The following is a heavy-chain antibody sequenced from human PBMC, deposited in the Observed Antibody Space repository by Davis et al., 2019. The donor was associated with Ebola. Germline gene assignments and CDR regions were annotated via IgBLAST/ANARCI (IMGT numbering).Heavy chain of an antibody. CDR2: IKQDGSDK. CDR3: ARAVPGKEDLDY. CDR1: GFAFGSYW. J-gene: IGHJ4*02. Sequence: GESLKISCAASGFAFGSYWMSWVRQAPGKGLEWLSNIKQDGSDKNSVDSVKGRFTISRDNTKNSLYLQMNSLRAEDTAVYYCARAVPGKEDLDYWGQGTLVTASS. V-gene: IGHV3-7*01. D-gene: IGHD6-19*01.